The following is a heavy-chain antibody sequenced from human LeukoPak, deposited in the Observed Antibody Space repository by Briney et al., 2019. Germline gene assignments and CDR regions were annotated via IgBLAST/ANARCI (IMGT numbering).Heavy chain of an antibody. Sequence: GGSLRLSCAASGFTFSSYWMHWVRQAPGKGLVWVSRINSDGSSTSYADSVKGRFTISRDNAKNTLYLQMNSLRADDTAVYYCAKDREVRGYYGLDVWGQGTTVTVSS. D-gene: IGHD3-10*01. CDR3: AKDREVRGYYGLDV. CDR1: GFTFSSYW. V-gene: IGHV3-74*01. J-gene: IGHJ6*02. CDR2: INSDGSST.